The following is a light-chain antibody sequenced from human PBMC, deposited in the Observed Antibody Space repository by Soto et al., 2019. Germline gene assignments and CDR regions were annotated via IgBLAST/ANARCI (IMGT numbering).Light chain of an antibody. V-gene: IGKV3-15*01. CDR3: QQYNNWHPEVT. Sequence: EIVMTQSPATLSVSPGERATLSCRASQRVSSNLSWYQQKPGQAPRLLIYGASTRATGISARFSGSGSGTEFTLTISGLQSEDFEGYYCQQYNNWHPEVTFGPGTNVASK. CDR1: QRVSSN. CDR2: GAS. J-gene: IGKJ3*01.